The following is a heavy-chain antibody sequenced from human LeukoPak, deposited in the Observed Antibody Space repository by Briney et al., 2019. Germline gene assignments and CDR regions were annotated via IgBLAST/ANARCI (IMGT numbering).Heavy chain of an antibody. J-gene: IGHJ4*02. CDR3: AGMLSIGYFDY. Sequence: SETLSLTCAVYGGSFSGYYWSWIRQPPGKGLEWIGEINHSGSTNYNPSLKSRVTISVDTSKNQFSLKLSSVTAADTAVYYCAGMLSIGYFDYWGQGTLVTVSS. CDR1: GGSFSGYY. D-gene: IGHD1-26*01. CDR2: INHSGST. V-gene: IGHV4-34*01.